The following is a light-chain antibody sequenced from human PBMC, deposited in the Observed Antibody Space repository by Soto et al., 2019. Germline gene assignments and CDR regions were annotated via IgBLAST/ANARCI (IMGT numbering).Light chain of an antibody. V-gene: IGKV3-20*01. Sequence: ELVLTQSPGTLSLSPGERATLSCRASQTVTGNFLAWYQQRPGRAPRLLIYDTFSRATGIPDRFSGSGSGTDFTLTINRLETEDFAVYFCQQYGDSKTFGQGNKVEI. CDR3: QQYGDSKT. CDR2: DTF. CDR1: QTVTGNF. J-gene: IGKJ1*01.